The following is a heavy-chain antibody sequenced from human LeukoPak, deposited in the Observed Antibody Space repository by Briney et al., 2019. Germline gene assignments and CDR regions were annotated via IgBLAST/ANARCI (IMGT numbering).Heavy chain of an antibody. Sequence: SVRVSYRACGGTLRSYAISGVRQAPGQGLEWVGGIIPIFGTANYAQKFQGRVTITTDDSTSTAYMELSSLRSEDTAVYYCARGPRKQRTYYMDVWGKGTTVTVSS. CDR2: IIPIFGTA. V-gene: IGHV1-69*05. D-gene: IGHD1/OR15-1a*01. J-gene: IGHJ6*03. CDR3: ARGPRKQRTYYMDV. CDR1: GGTLRSYA.